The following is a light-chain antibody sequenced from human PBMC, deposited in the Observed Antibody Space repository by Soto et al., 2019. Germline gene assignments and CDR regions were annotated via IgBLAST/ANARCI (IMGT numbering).Light chain of an antibody. CDR1: SSNIGSNN. CDR3: ATWDDSPSGRSWV. CDR2: PNS. Sequence: QSALTQSPSASGTPGQRVSISCSGGSSNIGSNNVYWYQHFPGSAPRFLIYPNSPRPSGVPDRFSASKSGTSASLVISGLRPEDEATYYCATWDDSPSGRSWVFGGGTKLTVL. V-gene: IGLV1-47*01. J-gene: IGLJ3*02.